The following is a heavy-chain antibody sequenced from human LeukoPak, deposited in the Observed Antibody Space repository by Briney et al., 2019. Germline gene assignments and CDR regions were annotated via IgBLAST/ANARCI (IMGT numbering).Heavy chain of an antibody. CDR3: AKDLSFSGSGSYLHFDY. CDR2: FSGSGGST. CDR1: GFTFSSYA. J-gene: IGHJ4*02. Sequence: SGGSLRLSCAASGFTFSSYAMSWVRQAPGKGLECISGFSGSGGSTYYADSVKGRFTISRDNSKNTLYLQMNSLRAEDTAVYYCAKDLSFSGSGSYLHFDYWGQGTLVTVSS. D-gene: IGHD3-10*01. V-gene: IGHV3-23*01.